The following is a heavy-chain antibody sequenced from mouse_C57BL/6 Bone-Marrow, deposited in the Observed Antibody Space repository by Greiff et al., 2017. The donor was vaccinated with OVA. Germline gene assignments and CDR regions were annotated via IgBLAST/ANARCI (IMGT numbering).Heavy chain of an antibody. CDR2: ISGGGGNT. V-gene: IGHV5-9*01. CDR1: GFTFSSYT. D-gene: IGHD1-1*01. CDR3: ARRTTVVYWYFDV. Sequence: EVMLVESGGGLVKPGGSLKLSCAASGFTFSSYTMSWVRQTPEKRLEWVATISGGGGNTYYPDSVKGRFTISRDNAKNTLYLQMSSLRSEDTALYYCARRTTVVYWYFDVWGTGTTVTVSS. J-gene: IGHJ1*03.